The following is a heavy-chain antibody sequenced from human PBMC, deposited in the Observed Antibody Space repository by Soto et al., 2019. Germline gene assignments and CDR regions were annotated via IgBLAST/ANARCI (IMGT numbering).Heavy chain of an antibody. CDR1: GYTFTSYD. V-gene: IGHV1-8*01. J-gene: IGHJ6*02. CDR3: ARGGLQFRHYGMDV. Sequence: ASVKVSCKASGYTFTSYDINWVRQATGQGLEWMGWMNPNSGNTGYAQKFQGRVTMTRNTSISTAYMELSSLRSEDTAVYDCARGGLQFRHYGMDVWGQGTTVTVSS. D-gene: IGHD4-4*01. CDR2: MNPNSGNT.